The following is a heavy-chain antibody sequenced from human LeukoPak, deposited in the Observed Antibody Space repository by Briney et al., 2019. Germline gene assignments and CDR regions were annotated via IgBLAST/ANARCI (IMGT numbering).Heavy chain of an antibody. V-gene: IGHV1-2*02. Sequence: ASVKVSCKASGYTFTGYYMHWVRQAPGQGLEWMGWINPNSGGTNYAQKFQGRVTMTRDTSISTAYMELSRLRSDDTAVYYCARAADCSSTSCYTNLYNWFDPWGQGTLVTVSS. CDR3: ARAADCSSTSCYTNLYNWFDP. D-gene: IGHD2-2*02. CDR2: INPNSGGT. CDR1: GYTFTGYY. J-gene: IGHJ5*02.